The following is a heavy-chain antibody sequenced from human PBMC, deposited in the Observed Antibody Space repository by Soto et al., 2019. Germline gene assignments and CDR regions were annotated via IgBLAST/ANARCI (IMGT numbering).Heavy chain of an antibody. Sequence: GASVKLSCKASGYTFTGYAMHWVRQAPGQRLEWMGWINAGNGNTKYSQKFQGRVTITRDTSASTAYMELSSLRSEDTAVYYCARAVAVAADFDYWGQGTLVTVSS. CDR1: GYTFTGYA. CDR2: INAGNGNT. V-gene: IGHV1-3*01. CDR3: ARAVAVAADFDY. J-gene: IGHJ4*02. D-gene: IGHD6-19*01.